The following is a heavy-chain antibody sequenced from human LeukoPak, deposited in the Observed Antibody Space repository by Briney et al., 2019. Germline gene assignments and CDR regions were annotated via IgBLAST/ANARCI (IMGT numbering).Heavy chain of an antibody. V-gene: IGHV4-59*01. J-gene: IGHJ6*03. Sequence: SETLSLTCTVSGGSISSYYWSWIRQPPGKGLEWIGYIYYSGSTNYNPSLKSRVTISVDTSKNQCSLKLSSVTAADTAVYYCARYSNYGDYYYYYMDVWGKGTTVTISS. CDR2: IYYSGST. CDR1: GGSISSYY. CDR3: ARYSNYGDYYYYYMDV. D-gene: IGHD4-11*01.